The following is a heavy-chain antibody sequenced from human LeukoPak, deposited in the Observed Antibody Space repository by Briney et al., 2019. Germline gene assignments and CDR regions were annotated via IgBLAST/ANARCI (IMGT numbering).Heavy chain of an antibody. CDR2: ISGSGGST. CDR1: GFSFSNYA. CDR3: AKATGYLL. Sequence: GGSLRLSCAASGFSFSNYAMSWVRQAPGKGLEWVSDISGSGGSTYYADPVKGRFTISRDNSENTLYLQMNSLRAEDTAVYYCAKATGYLLWGQGTLVTVSS. J-gene: IGHJ4*02. D-gene: IGHD1-14*01. V-gene: IGHV3-23*01.